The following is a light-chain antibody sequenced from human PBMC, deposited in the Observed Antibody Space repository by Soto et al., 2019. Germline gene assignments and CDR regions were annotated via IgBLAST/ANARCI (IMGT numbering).Light chain of an antibody. Sequence: DIQMTQSLSSLSASVGDRVIITCQASQDISNYLNWYQQKPGKAPKLLIYDASSLESGVPSRFSGSGSGTEFTLTISSLQPDDFATYYCQQYNSYWTFGQGTKVDIK. CDR3: QQYNSYWT. CDR2: DAS. CDR1: QDISNY. J-gene: IGKJ1*01. V-gene: IGKV1-5*01.